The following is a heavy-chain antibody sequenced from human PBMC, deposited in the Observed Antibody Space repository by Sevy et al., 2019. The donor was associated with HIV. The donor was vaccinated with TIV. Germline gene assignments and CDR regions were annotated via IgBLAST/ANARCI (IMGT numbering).Heavy chain of an antibody. CDR3: ARDGGYSIKWYPLY. Sequence: GGSLRLSCAASGFTFGSYGMHWVRQAPGKGLEWVAVISYEGTETFYAASVEGRFTISRDNSKNMLSLQINSLRPEDTAVYYCARDGGYSIKWYPLYWGHGTLVTVSS. CDR1: GFTFGSYG. J-gene: IGHJ4*01. CDR2: ISYEGTET. D-gene: IGHD6-13*01. V-gene: IGHV3-30*03.